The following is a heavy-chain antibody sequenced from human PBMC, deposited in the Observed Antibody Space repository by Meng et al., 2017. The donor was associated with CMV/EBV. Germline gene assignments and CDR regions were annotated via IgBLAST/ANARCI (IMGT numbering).Heavy chain of an antibody. CDR3: ARSSSSGPAYGMDV. D-gene: IGHD2-8*02. Sequence: ASVKVSCKASGYTFTGYYIQWVRQAPGQGLEWMGWSNPNSGETNYAQKFQGRVTMTRDTSISTADMEVSRLRSDDTAVYYCARSSSSGPAYGMDVWGQGTTVTVSS. CDR1: GYTFTGYY. V-gene: IGHV1-2*02. CDR2: SNPNSGET. J-gene: IGHJ6*02.